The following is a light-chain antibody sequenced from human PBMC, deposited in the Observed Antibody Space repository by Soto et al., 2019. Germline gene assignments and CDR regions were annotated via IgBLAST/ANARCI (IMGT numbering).Light chain of an antibody. CDR2: GAS. J-gene: IGKJ1*01. CDR3: QQYDTSPWT. Sequence: EIVLTQSPGTLSLSPGERATLSCRASQSVSSSFLAWYQQKPGQAPRLLIYGASSRATAIPDRFSGSGSGKDFTLNISRLEPEDLAVYYCQQYDTSPWTCGQGTKVEIK. CDR1: QSVSSSF. V-gene: IGKV3-20*01.